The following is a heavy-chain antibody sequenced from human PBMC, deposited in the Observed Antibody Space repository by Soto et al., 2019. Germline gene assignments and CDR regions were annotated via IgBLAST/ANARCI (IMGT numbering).Heavy chain of an antibody. CDR2: IYYSGST. J-gene: IGHJ4*02. CDR1: GGSISSGGYY. CDR3: ARGPHYYDSSGLIFDY. D-gene: IGHD3-22*01. V-gene: IGHV4-31*03. Sequence: LSLTCTVSGGSISSGGYYWSWIRQHPGKGLEWIGYIYYSGSTYYNPSLKSRVTISVDTSKNQFSLKLSSVTAADTAVYYCARGPHYYDSSGLIFDYWGQGTLVTVSS.